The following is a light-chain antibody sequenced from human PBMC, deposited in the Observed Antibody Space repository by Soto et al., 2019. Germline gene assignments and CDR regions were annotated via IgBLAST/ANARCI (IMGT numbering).Light chain of an antibody. J-gene: IGKJ1*01. CDR1: QGISGY. V-gene: IGKV1-9*01. CDR2: AAS. CDR3: QQLNIHPHT. Sequence: DIQLTQSPSFLSASVGDRVTITCRASQGISGYLAWYRQTPGKAPKLLIYAASVLQSGVPSRFSGSGSGSEFTLTISCLQPEDFATYYCQQLNIHPHTFGQGTKVDIK.